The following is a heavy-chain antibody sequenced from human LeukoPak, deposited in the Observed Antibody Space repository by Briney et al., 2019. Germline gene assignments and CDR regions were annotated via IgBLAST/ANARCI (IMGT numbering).Heavy chain of an antibody. CDR3: ARETPRRGETRDGYR. J-gene: IGHJ4*02. CDR1: GFTVSSNC. CDR2: IYSGGST. V-gene: IGHV3-53*01. D-gene: IGHD5-24*01. Sequence: GGSLRLSCAASGFTVSSNCMSWVRQAPGKGLEWVSVIYSGGSTYYADSVKGRFTISRDNSKNTLYLQMNSLRAEDTAVYYCARETPRRGETRDGYRWGQGTLVTVSS.